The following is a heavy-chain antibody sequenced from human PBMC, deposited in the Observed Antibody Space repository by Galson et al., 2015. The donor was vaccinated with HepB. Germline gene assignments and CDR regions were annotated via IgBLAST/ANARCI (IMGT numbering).Heavy chain of an antibody. CDR2: ISYDGSNK. CDR1: GFTFSSYG. D-gene: IGHD6-13*01. J-gene: IGHJ4*02. V-gene: IGHV3-30*18. CDR3: AKIAAAGTEDVDY. Sequence: SLRLSCAASGFTFSSYGMHWVRQAPGKGLEWVAVISYDGSNKYYADSVKGRFTISRDNSKNTLYLQMNSLRAEDTAVYYCAKIAAAGTEDVDYWGQGTLVTVSS.